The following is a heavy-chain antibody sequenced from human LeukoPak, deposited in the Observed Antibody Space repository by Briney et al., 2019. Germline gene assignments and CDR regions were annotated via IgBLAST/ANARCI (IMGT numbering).Heavy chain of an antibody. CDR3: AREVPNYENFDY. CDR2: ISWNSGSI. J-gene: IGHJ4*02. CDR1: GLILNNYA. D-gene: IGHD4/OR15-4a*01. Sequence: GGSLRLSCAGSGLILNNYAMHSVRQTPGRGLEWVSGISWNSGSIDYADSVKGRFTISRDNAKNTLYLQMNSLRAEDTAVYYCAREVPNYENFDYWGQGTLVTVSS. V-gene: IGHV3-9*01.